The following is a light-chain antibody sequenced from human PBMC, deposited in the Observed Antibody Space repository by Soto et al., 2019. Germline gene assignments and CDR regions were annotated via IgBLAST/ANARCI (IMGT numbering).Light chain of an antibody. V-gene: IGKV4-1*01. CDR2: WAS. J-gene: IGKJ2*01. CDR1: PSVFYSSNNKNY. Sequence: DTVMSQSPESLAVSLGERATINCTSSPSVFYSSNNKNYLTWYQQKPGQPPKLLIYWASNRESGVPARFSGSGSGTDFTLSISSLQAEDVAVYYCQQYYTQPPTFGQGTKLEIK. CDR3: QQYYTQPPT.